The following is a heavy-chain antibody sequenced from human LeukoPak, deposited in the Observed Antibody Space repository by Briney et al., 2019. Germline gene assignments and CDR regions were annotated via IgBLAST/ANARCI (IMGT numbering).Heavy chain of an antibody. CDR3: ARHPRWLQFVDY. Sequence: SETLSLTCTVSGGSISSSSYYWGWIRQPPGKGLEWIVSIYYSGSTYYNPSLKSRVTISVDTSKNQFSLKLSSVTAADTAVYYCARHPRWLQFVDYGGQGTLVTVSS. D-gene: IGHD5-24*01. J-gene: IGHJ4*02. CDR2: IYYSGST. CDR1: GGSISSSSYY. V-gene: IGHV4-39*01.